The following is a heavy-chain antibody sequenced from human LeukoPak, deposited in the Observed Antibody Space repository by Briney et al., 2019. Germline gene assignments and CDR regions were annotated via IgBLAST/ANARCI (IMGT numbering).Heavy chain of an antibody. CDR3: ARVSSSWYQDWYFDL. CDR2: INPNSGGT. D-gene: IGHD6-13*01. V-gene: IGHV1-2*02. CDR1: GYTFTGYY. Sequence: ASVKVSCKASGYTFTGYYMHWVRLAPGQGLEWMGWINPNSGGTNYAQKFQGRVTMTRDTSISTAYMELSRLRSDDTAVYYCARVSSSWYQDWYFDLWGRGTLVTVSS. J-gene: IGHJ2*01.